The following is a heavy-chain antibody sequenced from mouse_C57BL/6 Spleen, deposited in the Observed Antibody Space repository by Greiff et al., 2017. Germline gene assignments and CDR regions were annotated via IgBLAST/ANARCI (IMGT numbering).Heavy chain of an antibody. CDR3: ARCTVVDWYFDV. CDR2: IYPGDGDT. J-gene: IGHJ1*03. CDR1: GYAFSSSW. V-gene: IGHV1-82*01. Sequence: VQLVESGPELVKPGASVKISCKASGYAFSSSWMNWVKQRPGKGLEWIGRIYPGDGDTNYNGKFKGKATLTADKSSSTAYMQLSSLTSEDSAVYFCARCTVVDWYFDVWGTGTTVTVSS. D-gene: IGHD1-1*01.